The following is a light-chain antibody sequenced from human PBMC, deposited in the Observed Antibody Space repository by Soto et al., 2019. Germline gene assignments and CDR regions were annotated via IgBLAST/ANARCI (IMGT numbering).Light chain of an antibody. CDR3: QVWDSSSDHVV. CDR2: DDS. Sequence: SYELTQPPSVSVAPGQTARITWGGNNVGSKSVHWYQQKPGQAPVLVVYDDSDRPSGVPERFSGSNSGNTATLTISRVEAGDEADYYCQVWDSSSDHVVFGGGTTLTVL. V-gene: IGLV3-21*02. J-gene: IGLJ2*01. CDR1: NVGSKS.